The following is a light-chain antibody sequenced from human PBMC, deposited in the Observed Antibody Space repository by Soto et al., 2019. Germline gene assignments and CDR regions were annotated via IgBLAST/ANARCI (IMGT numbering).Light chain of an antibody. CDR2: EVS. CDR3: QQRSNSIT. CDR1: QNVTSD. V-gene: IGKV3-11*01. Sequence: DIALTQSPATLSLSPGGRATLSCRASQNVTSDLAWFQQKPGQAPRLLIHEVSYRATGIPARFIGSGSGTDFTLTISSLAPEDFAVYYCQQRSNSITFGQGTRLEIK. J-gene: IGKJ5*01.